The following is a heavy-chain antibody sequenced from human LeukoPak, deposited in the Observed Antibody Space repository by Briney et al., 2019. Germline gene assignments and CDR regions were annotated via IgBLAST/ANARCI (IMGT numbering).Heavy chain of an antibody. Sequence: GGSLRLSCAPSGFTFSSYWMSWVRQAPGKGLEWVSAISGSGGSTYYADSVKGRFTISRDNSKNTLYLQMNSLRAEDTAVYYCAPRPIAVAGTTDYWGQGTLVTVSS. J-gene: IGHJ4*02. V-gene: IGHV3-23*01. CDR3: APRPIAVAGTTDY. CDR2: ISGSGGST. D-gene: IGHD6-19*01. CDR1: GFTFSSYW.